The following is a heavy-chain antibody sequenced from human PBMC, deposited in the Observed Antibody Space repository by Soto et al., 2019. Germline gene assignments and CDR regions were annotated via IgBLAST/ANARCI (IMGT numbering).Heavy chain of an antibody. V-gene: IGHV1-18*01. CDR3: ARIYSGYGNDAFDI. J-gene: IGHJ3*02. Sequence: QVQLVQSGAEVKKPGASVKVSCKASAYTFTNYGISWVRQAPGQGLEWMGWISAYNGNTNYAQKLQGRVTMTTDTSTRTAYMELRSLRSDDTAVYYCARIYSGYGNDAFDIWGQGTMVTVSS. CDR1: AYTFTNYG. D-gene: IGHD5-12*01. CDR2: ISAYNGNT.